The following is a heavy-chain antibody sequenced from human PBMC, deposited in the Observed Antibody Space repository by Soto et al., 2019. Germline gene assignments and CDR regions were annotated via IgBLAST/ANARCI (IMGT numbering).Heavy chain of an antibody. V-gene: IGHV3-49*04. CDR1: GFTFGDYA. D-gene: IGHD2-2*01. Sequence: GGSLRPSCTASGFTFGDYAMSWVRQAPGKGLEWVGCIRRTASGRTTESAASVTGTFTISSDDSNSIAYMQINSLKTDDTAVYYSTRYRLGYCSSTSCYVSWFDPWGQGTLVTVSS. J-gene: IGHJ5*02. CDR3: TRYRLGYCSSTSCYVSWFDP. CDR2: IRRTASGRTT.